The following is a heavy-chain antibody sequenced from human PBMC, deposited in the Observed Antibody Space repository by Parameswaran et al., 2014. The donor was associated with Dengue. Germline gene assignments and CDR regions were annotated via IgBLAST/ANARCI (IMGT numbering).Heavy chain of an antibody. J-gene: IGHJ5*02. V-gene: IGHV5-51*01. CDR3: ARRGITGDWFDP. Sequence: GESLKISCKGSGYSFSNYWIAWVRQMPGKGLEWMGIIYPGDSDTRYRPTFQGQVTISADKSITTAYLQWSSLEASDTAMYFCARRGITGDWFDPWGQGTLVTVSS. D-gene: IGHD6-13*01. CDR1: GYSFSNYW. CDR2: IYPGDSDT.